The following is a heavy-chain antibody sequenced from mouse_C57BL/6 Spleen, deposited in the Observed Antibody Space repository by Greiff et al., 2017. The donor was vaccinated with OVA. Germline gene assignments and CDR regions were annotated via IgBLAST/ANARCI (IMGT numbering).Heavy chain of an antibody. J-gene: IGHJ4*01. Sequence: DVQLVESGPGLVKPSQSLSLTCSVTGYSITSGYYWNWIRQFPGNKLEWMGYISYDGSNNYNPSLKNRISITRDTSKNQFFLKLNSVTTEDTATYYCASDSSGPYYAMDYWGQGTSVTVSS. D-gene: IGHD3-2*02. CDR1: GYSITSGYY. CDR3: ASDSSGPYYAMDY. V-gene: IGHV3-6*01. CDR2: ISYDGSN.